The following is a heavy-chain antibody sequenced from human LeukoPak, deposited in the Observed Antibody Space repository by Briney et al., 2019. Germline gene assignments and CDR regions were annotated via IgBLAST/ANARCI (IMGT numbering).Heavy chain of an antibody. Sequence: PGGSLRLSCAASGFTFSSYGMHWVRQAPGKGLEWVAVISYDGSNKYSADSVKGRFTISRDNSKNTLYLQMNSLRAEDTAVYYCAKDRSNKRNGSSGAFDIWGQGTMVTVSS. J-gene: IGHJ3*02. V-gene: IGHV3-30*18. D-gene: IGHD1-26*01. CDR1: GFTFSSYG. CDR3: AKDRSNKRNGSSGAFDI. CDR2: ISYDGSNK.